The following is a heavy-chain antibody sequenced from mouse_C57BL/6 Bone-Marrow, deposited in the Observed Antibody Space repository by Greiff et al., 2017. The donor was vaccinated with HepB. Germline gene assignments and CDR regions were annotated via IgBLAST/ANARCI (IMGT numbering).Heavy chain of an antibody. J-gene: IGHJ2*01. Sequence: DVKLVESGPGLVKPSQSLSLTCSVTGYSITSGYYWNWIRQFPGNKLEWMGYISYDGSNNYNPSLKNRISITRDTSKNQFFLKLNSVTTEDTATYYCARGGWFPNYWGQGTTLTVSS. CDR2: ISYDGSN. D-gene: IGHD2-3*01. V-gene: IGHV3-6*01. CDR3: ARGGWFPNY. CDR1: GYSITSGYY.